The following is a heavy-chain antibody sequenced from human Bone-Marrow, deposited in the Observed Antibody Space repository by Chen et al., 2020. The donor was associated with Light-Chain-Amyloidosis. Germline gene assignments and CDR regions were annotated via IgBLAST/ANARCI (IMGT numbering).Heavy chain of an antibody. CDR3: ARRRDGYNFDY. J-gene: IGHJ4*02. CDR2: IYPDDFDA. V-gene: IGHV5-51*01. Sequence: IGWVRQMPGKGLEWMGVIYPDDFDARYSPSFEGQVTISADKSITTAYLQWRSLKASDTAMYYCARRRDGYNFDYWGQGTLVTVSS. D-gene: IGHD5-12*01.